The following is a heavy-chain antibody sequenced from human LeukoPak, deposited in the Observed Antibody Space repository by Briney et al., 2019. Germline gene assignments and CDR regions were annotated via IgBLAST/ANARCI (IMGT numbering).Heavy chain of an antibody. Sequence: SVKVSRKASGGTFSSYAISWVRQAPGQGLEWMGGIIPIFGTANYAQKFQGRVTITADESTSTAYMELSSLRSEDTAVYYCALTGVVPAAMLFDYWGQGTLVTVSS. J-gene: IGHJ4*02. CDR2: IIPIFGTA. CDR1: GGTFSSYA. CDR3: ALTGVVPAAMLFDY. V-gene: IGHV1-69*13. D-gene: IGHD2-2*01.